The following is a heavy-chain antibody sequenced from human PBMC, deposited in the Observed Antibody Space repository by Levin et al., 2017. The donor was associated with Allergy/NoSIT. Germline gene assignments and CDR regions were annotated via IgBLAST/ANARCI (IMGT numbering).Heavy chain of an antibody. J-gene: IGHJ4*02. CDR2: ISRSATST. Sequence: GESLKISCVASGFTFENYAMFWVRQAPGKGLEWVSSISRSATSTYYADSVQGRFTISRDNSKNTLYLQMDSLRAEDTAIYYCARELYSASGRKTPVDSWGQGILVTGSS. CDR3: ARELYSASGRKTPVDS. CDR1: GFTFENYA. V-gene: IGHV3-23*01. D-gene: IGHD5-12*01.